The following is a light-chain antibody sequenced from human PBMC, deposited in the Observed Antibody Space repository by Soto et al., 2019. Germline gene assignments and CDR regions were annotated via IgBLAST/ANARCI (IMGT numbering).Light chain of an antibody. Sequence: TXXPXTLSXSPGERATLSCRASQSVSSYLAWYQQKPGQAPRLLIYDASNRATGIPARFSGSGSGTDFTLTISSLEPEDFAVYYCQQRTFGQGTRLEIK. CDR1: QSVSSY. CDR3: QQRT. CDR2: DAS. V-gene: IGKV3-11*01. J-gene: IGKJ5*01.